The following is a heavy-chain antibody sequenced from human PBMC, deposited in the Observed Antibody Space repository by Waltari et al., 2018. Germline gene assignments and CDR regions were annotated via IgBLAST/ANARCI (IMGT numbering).Heavy chain of an antibody. V-gene: IGHV4-61*02. CDR3: ARDQGDPYYDILTGLNWFDP. D-gene: IGHD3-9*01. CDR1: GGSISTASHC. J-gene: IGHJ5*02. CDR2: IHTSGGT. Sequence: QVQLQQSGPGLVKPSQTLSLTCTVSGGSISTASHCWNWIRQPAGKGREWIGRIHTSGGTKYNPSLKSRVTISVDTSKNQFSLKLSSVTAADTAVYYCARDQGDPYYDILTGLNWFDPWGQGTLVTVSS.